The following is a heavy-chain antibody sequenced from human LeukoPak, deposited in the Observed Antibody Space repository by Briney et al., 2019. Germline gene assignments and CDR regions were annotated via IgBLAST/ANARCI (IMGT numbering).Heavy chain of an antibody. CDR2: IKQDGSEK. V-gene: IGHV3-7*01. CDR3: ARDRIAAAGNDFDY. D-gene: IGHD6-13*01. J-gene: IGHJ4*02. CDR1: GFTFSSYW. Sequence: GGSLRLSCAASGFTFSSYWMSWVRQAPGKGLEWVANIKQDGSEKYYVDSVKGRFTISRDNAKNSLYLQMNSLRAEDTAVYYCARDRIAAAGNDFDYWGQGTLVTVSS.